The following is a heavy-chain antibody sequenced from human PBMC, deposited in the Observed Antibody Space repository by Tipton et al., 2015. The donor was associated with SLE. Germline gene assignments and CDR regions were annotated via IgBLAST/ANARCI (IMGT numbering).Heavy chain of an antibody. J-gene: IGHJ4*02. V-gene: IGHV4-59*01. CDR1: GGSISSYY. Sequence: TLSLTCTVSGGSISSYYWSWIRQPPGKGLEWIGYIYYSGSTNYNPPLKSRVTISVDTSKNQFSLKLSSVTAADTAVYYCARVERAARGFDYWGPGTLVTVSS. D-gene: IGHD6-13*01. CDR2: IYYSGST. CDR3: ARVERAARGFDY.